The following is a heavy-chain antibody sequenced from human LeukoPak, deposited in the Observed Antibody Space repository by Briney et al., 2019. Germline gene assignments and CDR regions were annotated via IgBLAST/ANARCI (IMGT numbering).Heavy chain of an antibody. CDR3: AREGQLGLDN. V-gene: IGHV3-21*04. D-gene: IGHD1-1*01. CDR2: ISSSSSYI. Sequence: GGSLRLSCAASGFTFSSYSMKWVRQTPGKGLEWVSFISSSSSYIYYADSVRGRFTISRDNAKNSLYLQMNSLRAEDTAVYYCAREGQLGLDNWGQGTLVTVSS. J-gene: IGHJ1*01. CDR1: GFTFSSYS.